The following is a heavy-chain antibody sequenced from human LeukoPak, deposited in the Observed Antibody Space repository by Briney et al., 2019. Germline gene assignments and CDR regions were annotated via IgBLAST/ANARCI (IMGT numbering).Heavy chain of an antibody. CDR2: ISPSANII. J-gene: IGHJ3*02. CDR1: GFTFSSFE. D-gene: IGHD3-10*01. CDR3: ATVAFGYGFDI. V-gene: IGHV3-48*03. Sequence: GGSLRLSCAASGFTFSSFEMTWVRQAPGKGLEWVSYISPSANIIHYADSVKGRFTISRDNAKNSLYLQMNSLRAEDTAVYCCATVAFGYGFDIWGQGTMVTVSP.